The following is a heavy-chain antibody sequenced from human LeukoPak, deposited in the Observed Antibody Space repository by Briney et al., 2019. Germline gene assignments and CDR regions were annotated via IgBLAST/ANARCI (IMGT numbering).Heavy chain of an antibody. J-gene: IGHJ6*03. Sequence: GGSLRLSCAASGFPFISNYMSWVRQAPGKGLEWVANIKQDGSEKLYVDSVKGRFTISRDNAKNSLSLQMNSLRVEDTAVYYCAKEDFYYMDVWGKGTTVTVSS. CDR2: IKQDGSEK. CDR1: GFPFISNY. CDR3: AKEDFYYMDV. V-gene: IGHV3-7*01.